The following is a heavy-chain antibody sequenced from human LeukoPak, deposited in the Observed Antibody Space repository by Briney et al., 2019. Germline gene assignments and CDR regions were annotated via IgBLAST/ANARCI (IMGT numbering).Heavy chain of an antibody. D-gene: IGHD6-13*01. CDR3: ATALPFQLVH. Sequence: SETLSLICTVSGYSVTTLANWGWIRQSPGKGLEWVASIYHGGSTYYNPSLESRVTISVDKSKNQFSLKLSSVTAADTAVYYCATALPFQLVHWGQGTLVTVSS. CDR2: IYHGGST. CDR1: GYSVTTLAN. J-gene: IGHJ4*02. V-gene: IGHV4-38-2*02.